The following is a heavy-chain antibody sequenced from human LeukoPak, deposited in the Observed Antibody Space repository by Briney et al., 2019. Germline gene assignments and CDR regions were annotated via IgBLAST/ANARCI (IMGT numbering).Heavy chain of an antibody. CDR3: ARGRAGNI. J-gene: IGHJ3*02. CDR1: GGSISSSNW. V-gene: IGHV4-4*02. Sequence: SETLSLTCAVSGGSISSSNWWSWVRQPPGKGLEWIGEINHSGSTNYNPSLKSRVTISVDTSKNQFSLKLSSVTAADTAVYYCARGRAGNIWGQGTMVTVSS. CDR2: INHSGST.